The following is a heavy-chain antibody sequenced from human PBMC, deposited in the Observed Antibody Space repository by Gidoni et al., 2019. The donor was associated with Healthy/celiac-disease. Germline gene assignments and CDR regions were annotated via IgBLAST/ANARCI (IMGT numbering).Heavy chain of an antibody. CDR3: AREGGSIAARPHYYYGMDV. CDR1: GYTFTSYG. D-gene: IGHD6-6*01. J-gene: IGHJ6*02. V-gene: IGHV1-18*01. CDR2: ISAYNGNT. Sequence: QVQLVQSGAEVKKPGASVKVSCKASGYTFTSYGISWVRKAPGQGLEWMGWISAYNGNTNDAQKLQGRVTMTTDTSTSTAYMELRSLRSDDTAVYYCAREGGSIAARPHYYYGMDVWGQGTTVTVSS.